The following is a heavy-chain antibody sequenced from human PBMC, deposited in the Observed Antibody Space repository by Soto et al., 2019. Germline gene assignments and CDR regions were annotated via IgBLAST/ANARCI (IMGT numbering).Heavy chain of an antibody. V-gene: IGHV4-59*01. CDR1: GGSISSYY. CDR3: ARNIAAAGTIFDY. Sequence: TSETLSLTCTVSGGSISSYYWSWIRQPPGKGLEWIGYIYYSGSTNYNPSLKSRVTISVDTSKNQFSLKLSSVTAADTAVYYCARNIAAAGTIFDYWGQGTLVTVST. D-gene: IGHD6-13*01. J-gene: IGHJ4*02. CDR2: IYYSGST.